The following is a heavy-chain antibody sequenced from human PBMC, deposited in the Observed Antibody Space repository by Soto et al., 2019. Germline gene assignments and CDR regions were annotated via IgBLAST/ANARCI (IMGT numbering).Heavy chain of an antibody. V-gene: IGHV3-30*18. CDR3: AKDPRYSSFPVYYFDY. CDR1: GFTFSGYG. CDR2: ISSDGGNK. Sequence: GGSLRLSCAASGFTFSGYGMHWVRQAPGKGLEWVAVISSDGGNKYYADSVKGRFTISRDNSKNTFYLQMNSLTAEDTAVYYCAKDPRYSSFPVYYFDYWGQGTLVTVSS. D-gene: IGHD6-19*01. J-gene: IGHJ4*02.